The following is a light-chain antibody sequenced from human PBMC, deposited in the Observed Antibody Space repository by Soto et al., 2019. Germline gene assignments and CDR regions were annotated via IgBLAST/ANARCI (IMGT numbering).Light chain of an antibody. V-gene: IGKV3-11*01. Sequence: DIVLTQSPAILSLSPGERATLSCRAREDVSNSLAWYQQKPGQSPRLLIYDVSNRATGIPSRFSGSGSGADFTLTISSLEPDDFAVYYCQQRYNWPRTFGQGTKVEI. CDR3: QQRYNWPRT. J-gene: IGKJ1*01. CDR1: EDVSNS. CDR2: DVS.